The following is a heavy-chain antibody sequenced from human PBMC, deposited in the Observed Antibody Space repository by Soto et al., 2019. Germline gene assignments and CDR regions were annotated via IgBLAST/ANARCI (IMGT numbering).Heavy chain of an antibody. Sequence: QVQLEQSGAEVKKPGSSVTVSCKASGDRFPSYGISWVRQAPGQGLEWVGTVLPVLGTTNYAQKLRGRVIITADESTSTVYMELGSLRSDDTAIYYCARDRADRGFDYWGQGTLVTVSS. CDR2: VLPVLGTT. CDR1: GDRFPSYG. V-gene: IGHV1-69*18. J-gene: IGHJ4*02. D-gene: IGHD3-10*01. CDR3: ARDRADRGFDY.